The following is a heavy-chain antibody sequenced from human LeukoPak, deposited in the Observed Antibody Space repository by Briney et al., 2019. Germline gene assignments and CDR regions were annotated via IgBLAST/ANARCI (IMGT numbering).Heavy chain of an antibody. J-gene: IGHJ6*03. CDR1: GYSISSGYY. CDR2: IYHSGST. Sequence: PSETLSLTCAVSGYSISSGYYWGWIRQPPGKGLEWIGSIYHSGSTYYNPSLKSRVTISVDTSMNQFSLKLSSVTAADTAVYYCARGAYSSSSHYYYYYMDVWGKGTTVTVSS. CDR3: ARGAYSSSSHYYYYYMDV. V-gene: IGHV4-38-2*01. D-gene: IGHD6-6*01.